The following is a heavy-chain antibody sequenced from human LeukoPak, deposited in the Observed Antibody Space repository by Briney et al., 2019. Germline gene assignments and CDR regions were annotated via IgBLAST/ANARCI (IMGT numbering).Heavy chain of an antibody. CDR3: ARAYCGGDCYSWLDNWFDP. V-gene: IGHV1-18*01. CDR2: ISA. D-gene: IGHD2-21*02. Sequence: GASVKVSCKASGYTFTSYGISWVRQAPGQGLEWMGWISASQKLQGRATMTTDTSTSTAYMELRSLRSDDTAVYYCARAYCGGDCYSWLDNWFDPWGQGTLVTVSS. CDR1: GYTFTSYG. J-gene: IGHJ5*02.